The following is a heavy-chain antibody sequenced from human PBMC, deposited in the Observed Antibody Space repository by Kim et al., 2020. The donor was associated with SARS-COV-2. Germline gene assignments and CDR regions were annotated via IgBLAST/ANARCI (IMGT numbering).Heavy chain of an antibody. Sequence: NTNYAQKFQGRVTMTTATSTSTAYMELRSLRSDDTAVYYCAIRFGESTDYWGQGTLVTVSS. D-gene: IGHD3-10*01. J-gene: IGHJ4*02. V-gene: IGHV1-18*01. CDR3: AIRFGESTDY. CDR2: NT.